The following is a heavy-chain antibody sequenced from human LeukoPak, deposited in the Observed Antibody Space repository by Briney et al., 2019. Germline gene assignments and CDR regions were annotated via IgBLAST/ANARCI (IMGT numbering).Heavy chain of an antibody. J-gene: IGHJ4*02. D-gene: IGHD6-13*01. V-gene: IGHV1-18*01. CDR2: ISAYNGNT. CDR1: GYTFTSYG. CDR3: ARGRYSSSWYNHFDY. Sequence: ASVKVSCKASGYTFTSYGISWVRQAPGQGLEWMGWISAYNGNTNYAQKLQGRVTMTTDTSTSTAYMELRSLRSDDTAVYYCARGRYSSSWYNHFDYWGQGTLVTVSS.